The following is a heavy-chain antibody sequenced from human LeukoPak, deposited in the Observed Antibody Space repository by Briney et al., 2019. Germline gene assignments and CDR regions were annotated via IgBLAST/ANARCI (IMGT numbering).Heavy chain of an antibody. J-gene: IGHJ4*02. V-gene: IGHV4-34*01. D-gene: IGHD3-3*01. Sequence: SETLSLTCAVYGGSFSGYYWGWIRQPPGKGLEWIGGIYYSGSTYYNPSLKSRVTISVDTSKNQFSLKLSSVTAADTAVYYCARARQYDFWSGYPFFDYWGQGTLVTVSS. CDR1: GGSFSGYY. CDR2: IYYSGST. CDR3: ARARQYDFWSGYPFFDY.